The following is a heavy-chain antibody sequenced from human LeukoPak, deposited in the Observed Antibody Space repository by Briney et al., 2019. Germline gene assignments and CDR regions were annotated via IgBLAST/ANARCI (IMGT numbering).Heavy chain of an antibody. CDR2: IDTYSGKT. V-gene: IGHV1-18*01. Sequence: GASVKVSCKASGYTYTPDGISWVRQAPGQGLEWMGWIDTYSGKTNYAQKFQGRVTMTSDTSTSTAYMELRSLRSDDTAVYYCARGGSGYSYGYPERRVDYWGQGTLVTVSS. CDR1: GYTYTPDG. J-gene: IGHJ4*02. CDR3: ARGGSGYSYGYPERRVDY. D-gene: IGHD5-18*01.